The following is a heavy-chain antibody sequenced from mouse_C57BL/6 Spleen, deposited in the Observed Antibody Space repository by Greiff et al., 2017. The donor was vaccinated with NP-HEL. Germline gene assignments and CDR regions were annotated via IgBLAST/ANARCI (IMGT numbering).Heavy chain of an antibody. CDR1: GYAFSSYW. CDR2: IYPGDGDT. CDR3: ARRGGRDAMDY. Sequence: QVQLQQSGAELVKPGASVKISCKASGYAFSSYWMNWVKQRPGKGLEWIGQIYPGDGDTNYNGKFKGKATLTADKSSSTAYMQLSSLTSEDAAVYFCARRGGRDAMDYWGQGTSVTVSS. J-gene: IGHJ4*01. D-gene: IGHD3-3*01. V-gene: IGHV1-80*01.